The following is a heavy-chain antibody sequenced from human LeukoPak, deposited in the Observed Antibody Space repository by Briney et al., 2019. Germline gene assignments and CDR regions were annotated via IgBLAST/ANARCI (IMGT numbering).Heavy chain of an antibody. CDR2: INQSGST. V-gene: IGHV4-34*01. D-gene: IGHD1-1*01. CDR1: GGPSCGYY. CDR3: ARDGDTTGGDTFDI. Sequence: KPSETLSLTCAVSGGPSCGYYWSWIRQPPRKGLEGFGEINQSGSTYYKPYFKSRVTILVDTSKNRFSLRLSSVTAADTAVYYCARDGDTTGGDTFDIWGHGTMVTVSS. J-gene: IGHJ3*02.